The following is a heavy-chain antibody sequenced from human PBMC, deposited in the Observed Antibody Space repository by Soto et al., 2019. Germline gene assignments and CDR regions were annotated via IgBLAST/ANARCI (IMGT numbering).Heavy chain of an antibody. V-gene: IGHV3-33*01. Sequence: QVQLVESGGGVVQPGRSLRLSCAASGFTFSSYGMHWVRQAPGKGLEWVAVIWDDGSNKYYAASVQGRFTISRDNSKNTLYLKMNSLRAEDTAVYYCASLIAVAGEDAFDIWGQGTMVTVSS. CDR1: GFTFSSYG. CDR3: ASLIAVAGEDAFDI. CDR2: IWDDGSNK. D-gene: IGHD6-19*01. J-gene: IGHJ3*02.